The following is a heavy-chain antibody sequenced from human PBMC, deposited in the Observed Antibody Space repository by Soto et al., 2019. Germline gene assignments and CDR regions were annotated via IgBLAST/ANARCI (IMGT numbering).Heavy chain of an antibody. CDR3: ASAFPVIAVAGTPHFDY. J-gene: IGHJ4*02. CDR1: GFTFSSYA. D-gene: IGHD6-19*01. CDR2: ISYDGSNK. V-gene: IGHV3-30-3*01. Sequence: GGSLGLSCAASGFTFSSYAMHWVRQAPGKGLEWVAVISYDGSNKYYADSVKGRFTISRDNSKNTLYLQMNSLRAEDTAVYYCASAFPVIAVAGTPHFDYWGQGTLVTVS.